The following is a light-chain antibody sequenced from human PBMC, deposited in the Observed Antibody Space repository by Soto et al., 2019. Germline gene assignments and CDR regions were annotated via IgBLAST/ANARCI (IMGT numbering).Light chain of an antibody. J-gene: IGKJ1*01. CDR3: QQYNNWPRT. CDR1: QSVSSSH. CDR2: GAS. V-gene: IGKV3D-15*01. Sequence: EIVLTQSPGTLSLSPGGRATLSCRASQSVSSSHLAWYQQTPGQAPRLLIYGASSRATGIPDRFSGSGSGTEFTLTINSLQSEDFAVYYCQQYNNWPRTFGQGTKGDIK.